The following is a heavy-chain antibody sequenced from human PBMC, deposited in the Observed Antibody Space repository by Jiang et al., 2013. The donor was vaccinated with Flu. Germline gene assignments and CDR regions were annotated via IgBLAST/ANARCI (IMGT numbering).Heavy chain of an antibody. J-gene: IGHJ4*02. CDR3: FSRRCSDNNCYPGY. CDR2: IKTRREIYAT. D-gene: IGHD2-15*01. Sequence: VQLVESGGGLVQPGESLKLSCAASGFTLSDSDIHWVRQASGKGLEWVGRIKTRREIYATAYAASVNGRSTISRDDSKNAAFLQMDSLKIEDTAVYYCFSRRCSDNNCYPGYWGQGTLVTVSS. CDR1: GFTLSDSD. V-gene: IGHV3-73*01.